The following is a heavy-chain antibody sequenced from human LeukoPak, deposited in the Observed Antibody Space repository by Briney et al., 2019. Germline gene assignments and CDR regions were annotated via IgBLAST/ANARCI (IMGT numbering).Heavy chain of an antibody. CDR3: ARAEDFYESSGYPTGDAFDI. J-gene: IGHJ3*02. V-gene: IGHV4-4*07. CDR1: GGSISSYY. D-gene: IGHD3-22*01. Sequence: KPSETLSLTCTVSGGSISSYYWSWIRQPAGKGLEWIGRIYTSGSTNYNPSLKSRVTMSVDTSKNQFSLKLSSVTAADTAVYYCARAEDFYESSGYPTGDAFDIWGQGTMVTVSS. CDR2: IYTSGST.